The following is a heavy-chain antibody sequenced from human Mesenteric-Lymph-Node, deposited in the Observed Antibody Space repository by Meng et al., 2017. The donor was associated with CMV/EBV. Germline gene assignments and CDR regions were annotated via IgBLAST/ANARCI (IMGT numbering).Heavy chain of an antibody. Sequence: GESLKISCGTSGFTFRSYWMRWVRQAPGKGLEWVASIGQDGNDRYYVDSVKGRFSISRDNAKNSIHLQMNSLRAEDTAVYFCTRDSVPYYHDGNRIWGQGTLVTVSS. CDR3: TRDSVPYYHDGNRI. V-gene: IGHV3-7*01. D-gene: IGHD3-22*01. CDR2: IGQDGNDR. J-gene: IGHJ4*02. CDR1: GFTFRSYW.